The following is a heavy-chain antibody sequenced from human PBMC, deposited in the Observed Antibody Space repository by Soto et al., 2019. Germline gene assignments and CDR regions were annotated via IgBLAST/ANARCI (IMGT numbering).Heavy chain of an antibody. D-gene: IGHD6-13*01. J-gene: IGHJ4*02. CDR2: INHSGST. Sequence: SETLSLTCAVYGGSFSGYYWSWIRQPPGKGLEWIGEINHSGSTNYNPSLKSRVTISVDTSKNQFSLKLSSVTAADTAVYYCARGSSLRRYSSSWYPFDYWGQGTLVTVSS. CDR3: ARGSSLRRYSSSWYPFDY. CDR1: GGSFSGYY. V-gene: IGHV4-34*01.